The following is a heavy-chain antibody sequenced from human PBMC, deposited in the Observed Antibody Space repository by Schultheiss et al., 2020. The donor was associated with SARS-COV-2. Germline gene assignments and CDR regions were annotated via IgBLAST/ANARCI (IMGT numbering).Heavy chain of an antibody. CDR3: ARESGWAAAGRGWFDP. CDR1: GGTFSSYA. V-gene: IGHV1-2*02. J-gene: IGHJ5*02. Sequence: ASVKVSCKASGGTFSSYAISWVRQAPGQGLEWMGWINPNSGDTNYAKKLQGRVTMTRDTSISTAYMEMRSLRSDDTAVYYCARESGWAAAGRGWFDPWGQGTLVTVSS. CDR2: INPNSGDT. D-gene: IGHD6-13*01.